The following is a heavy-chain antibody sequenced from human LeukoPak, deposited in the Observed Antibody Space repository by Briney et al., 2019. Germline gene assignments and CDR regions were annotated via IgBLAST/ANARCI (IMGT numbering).Heavy chain of an antibody. D-gene: IGHD2-8*01. CDR1: GVSVNSRTFF. V-gene: IGHV4-39*02. Sequence: SETLSLTCSVSGVSVNSRTFFWNWVRQPPGKGLEWIGSVYFTGNVYQSPSLQSRAAISVDASNNSFSLTLQSVTAADTAVYFCVRGAMVSKPGDFWGPGTLVIVSS. CDR2: VYFTGNV. J-gene: IGHJ4*02. CDR3: VRGAMVSKPGDF.